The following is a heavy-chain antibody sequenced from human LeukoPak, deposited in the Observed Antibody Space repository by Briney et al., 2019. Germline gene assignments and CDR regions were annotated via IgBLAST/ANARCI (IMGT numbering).Heavy chain of an antibody. CDR3: ATTGYCSGGSCRLYWFDP. CDR2: FYPEDGET. J-gene: IGHJ5*02. CDR1: GYTLTELS. D-gene: IGHD2-15*01. Sequence: ASVKVSCKVSGYTLTELSVHWVRQAPGKGLEWMGGFYPEDGETIYAQKLQGRVTMTEDTSTDTAYMELSSLRSEDTAVYYCATTGYCSGGSCRLYWFDPWGQGTLVTVSS. V-gene: IGHV1-24*01.